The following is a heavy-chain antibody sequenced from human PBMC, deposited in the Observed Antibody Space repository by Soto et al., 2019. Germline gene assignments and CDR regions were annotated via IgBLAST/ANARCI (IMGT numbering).Heavy chain of an antibody. D-gene: IGHD2-2*01. CDR1: GCSFTSAW. CDR2: IYPGDSDT. CDR3: ARHLPYQLLVKNYYCDYMDV. J-gene: IGHJ6*03. V-gene: IGHV5-51*01. Sequence: RGAAQQSSGEGCGCSFTSAWSGWVRQMHGKGLEWMGIIYPGDSDTRYSPSFQGQVTISADKSISTAYLQWSSLKASDTARYYCARHLPYQLLVKNYYCDYMDVWGKGTTVTVSS.